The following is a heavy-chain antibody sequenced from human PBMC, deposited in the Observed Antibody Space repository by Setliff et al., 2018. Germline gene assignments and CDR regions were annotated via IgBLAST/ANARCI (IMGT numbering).Heavy chain of an antibody. J-gene: IGHJ6*02. CDR3: ATRTFAVIPHSGLGLDYFYGMDV. D-gene: IGHD2-21*01. Sequence: PSETLSLTCAVSANTLSTSYYWGWVRQPPGEGLEWIGDIYKGGSTYYNPSLRSRVSMSLDTSKRQVSLNLNSVTAADTGVYYCATRTFAVIPHSGLGLDYFYGMDVWGRETTVTVSS. V-gene: IGHV4-38-2*01. CDR1: ANTLSTSYY. CDR2: IYKGGST.